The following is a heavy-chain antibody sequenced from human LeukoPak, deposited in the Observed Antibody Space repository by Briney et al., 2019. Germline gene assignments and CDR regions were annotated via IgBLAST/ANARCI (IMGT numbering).Heavy chain of an antibody. J-gene: IGHJ4*02. CDR2: IKQDGSQE. V-gene: IGHV3-7*01. CDR3: ARGVPYDSWSGPHYSDY. Sequence: GGSLRLSCAASRFTLSTYWMSWVRKAPGKGLEWVAHIKQDGSQEYYVDSVKGRFTISRDSAKNSLYLQMNSLRAEDTAVYYCARGVPYDSWSGPHYSDYWGQGTLVTVSS. D-gene: IGHD3-3*01. CDR1: RFTLSTYW.